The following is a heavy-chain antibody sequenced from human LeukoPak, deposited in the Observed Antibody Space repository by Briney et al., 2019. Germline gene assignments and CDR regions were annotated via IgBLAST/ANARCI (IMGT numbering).Heavy chain of an antibody. J-gene: IGHJ4*02. Sequence: ASVKVSCKASGYTFTGYYMHWVRQAPRQGLEWMGWINPNSGGTNYAQKFQGRVTMTRDTSISTAYMELSRLRSDDTAVYYCARDLDTAAASTKGGSDYWGQGTLVTVSS. D-gene: IGHD6-25*01. CDR1: GYTFTGYY. CDR3: ARDLDTAAASTKGGSDY. CDR2: INPNSGGT. V-gene: IGHV1-2*02.